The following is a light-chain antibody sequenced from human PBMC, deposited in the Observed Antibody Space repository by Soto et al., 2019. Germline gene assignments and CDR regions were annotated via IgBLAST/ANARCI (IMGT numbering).Light chain of an antibody. CDR2: AAS. V-gene: IGKV1-39*01. CDR3: QQSYSTPPIT. Sequence: DIQMTQSPSSLSASVGDRVTITCRASQSISSYLNWYQQKPGKAPKLLIYAASSLQSGVPSRFSGSGSGPDVTLTISSLQPEDFATYYCQQSYSTPPITFGPGTKVDIK. CDR1: QSISSY. J-gene: IGKJ3*01.